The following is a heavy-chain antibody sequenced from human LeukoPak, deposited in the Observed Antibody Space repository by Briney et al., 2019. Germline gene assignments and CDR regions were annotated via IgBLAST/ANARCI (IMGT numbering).Heavy chain of an antibody. D-gene: IGHD5-24*01. CDR1: GYTFTGYY. J-gene: IGHJ4*02. Sequence: ASVKVSCKASGYTFTGYYMHWLRQAPGQGLEWMGRINPNSGVTNYAQKFQGRVTMTRDTSISTAYMELSRLRSDDTAVYYCARDPGKEMATTDYWGQGTLVTVSS. V-gene: IGHV1-2*06. CDR3: ARDPGKEMATTDY. CDR2: INPNSGVT.